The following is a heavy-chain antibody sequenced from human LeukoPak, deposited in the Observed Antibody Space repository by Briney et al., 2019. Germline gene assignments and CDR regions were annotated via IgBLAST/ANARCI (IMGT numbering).Heavy chain of an antibody. CDR2: IYGGST. CDR3: ARKSDSLMLRGGDC. J-gene: IGHJ4*02. D-gene: IGHD3-10*01. CDR1: GFTVSDNY. V-gene: IGHV3-66*01. Sequence: GGSLRLSCAASGFTVSDNYMTWVRQAPGKGLEWVSIIYGGSTYYADSVKGRFTISRDNSKNTLYLQMDRLRVEDTAVYYCARKSDSLMLRGGDCWGQGTLVTVSS.